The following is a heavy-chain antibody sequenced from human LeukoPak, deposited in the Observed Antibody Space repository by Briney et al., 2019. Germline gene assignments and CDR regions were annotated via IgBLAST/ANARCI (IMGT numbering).Heavy chain of an antibody. J-gene: IGHJ4*02. CDR1: GGTFNNYA. D-gene: IGHD4-23*01. CDR2: IIPIFGTA. Sequence: SVKVSFKASGGTFNNYAISWVRQAPGQGLEWMGGIIPIFGTANYAQKFKGRVTITADESTNTAYMELSSLRSEDTAVYYCVRGWHAETTVVTPYNYWGQGTRVTVSS. V-gene: IGHV1-69*13. CDR3: VRGWHAETTVVTPYNY.